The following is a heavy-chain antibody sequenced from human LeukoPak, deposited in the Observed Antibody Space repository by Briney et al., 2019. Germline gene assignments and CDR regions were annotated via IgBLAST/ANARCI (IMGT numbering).Heavy chain of an antibody. V-gene: IGHV1-24*01. Sequence: ASVKVSCKASGYTFTSYDINWVRQAPGKGLEWMGGFDPEDGETIYAQKFQGRVTMTEDTSTDTAYMELSSLRSEDTAIYYCAKLFESGTYNNFFHYWGQGTLVTVFS. J-gene: IGHJ4*02. CDR1: GYTFTSYD. D-gene: IGHD3-10*01. CDR2: FDPEDGET. CDR3: AKLFESGTYNNFFHY.